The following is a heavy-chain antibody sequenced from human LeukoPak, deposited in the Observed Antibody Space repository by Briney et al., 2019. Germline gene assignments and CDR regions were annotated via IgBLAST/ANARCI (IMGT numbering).Heavy chain of an antibody. J-gene: IGHJ5*02. D-gene: IGHD2-15*01. V-gene: IGHV1-2*06. Sequence: ASVKVSCKAAGYTFTGYYMFWVRQAPGQGLEWMGRINPNSGGTNYAQKFQGRVTMTRDTSISTAYMELNRLRSDDTAVYYCARGYCSGGSCYSVENWFDPWGQGTLVTVS. CDR1: GYTFTGYY. CDR3: ARGYCSGGSCYSVENWFDP. CDR2: INPNSGGT.